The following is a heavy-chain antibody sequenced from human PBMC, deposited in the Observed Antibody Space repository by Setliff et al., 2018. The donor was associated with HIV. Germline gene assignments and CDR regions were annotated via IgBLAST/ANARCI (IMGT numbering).Heavy chain of an antibody. Sequence: ASVKVSCKASGYTFTSSGITWVRQAPGKGLEWMGWIGTYNGDTNYAQKFQGRVTMTTDTSTSTAYMELRSLISDDPAVYYCAREGLWFGDRGYYMDVWGTVTAVTVSS. CDR3: AREGLWFGDRGYYMDV. V-gene: IGHV1-18*01. D-gene: IGHD3-10*01. CDR2: IGTYNGDT. CDR1: GYTFTSSG. J-gene: IGHJ6*03.